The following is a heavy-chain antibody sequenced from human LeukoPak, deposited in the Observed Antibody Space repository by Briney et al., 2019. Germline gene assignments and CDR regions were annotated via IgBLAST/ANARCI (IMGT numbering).Heavy chain of an antibody. CDR3: ARRGSSSWCNWFDP. J-gene: IGHJ5*02. CDR1: GGSISSSSYY. D-gene: IGHD6-13*01. CDR2: IYYSGST. Sequence: TTSETLSLTCTVSGGSISSSSYYWGWIRQPPGKGLEWIGSIYYSGSTYYNPSLKSRVTISVDTSKNQFSLKLSSVTAADTAVYYCARRGSSSWCNWFDPWGQGTLVTVSS. V-gene: IGHV4-39*01.